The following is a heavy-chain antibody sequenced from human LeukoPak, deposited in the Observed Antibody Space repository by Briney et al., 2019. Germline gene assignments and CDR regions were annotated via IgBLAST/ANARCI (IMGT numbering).Heavy chain of an antibody. Sequence: RGSLRLSCAASGFTFSSYAMSWVRQAPGKGLEGVSAISGSGGSTYYADSVKGRFTISRDNSKNTLYLQMNSLRAEDTAVYYCATSGYDEYYFDYWGQGTLVTVSS. CDR1: GFTFSSYA. CDR2: ISGSGGST. J-gene: IGHJ4*02. CDR3: ATSGYDEYYFDY. D-gene: IGHD5-12*01. V-gene: IGHV3-23*01.